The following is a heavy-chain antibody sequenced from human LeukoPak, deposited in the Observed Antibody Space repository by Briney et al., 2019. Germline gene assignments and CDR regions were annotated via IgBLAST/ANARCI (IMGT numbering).Heavy chain of an antibody. D-gene: IGHD6-13*01. CDR2: IYYSGST. V-gene: IGHV4-31*03. Sequence: SETLSLTCTVSGGSISSGGYYWSWIRQHPGKGLEWIGYIYYSGSTYYNPSLKSRVTISVDTSKNQFSLKLSSVTAADTAVYYCARDWSSSWYPLGGQGTLVTVSS. CDR3: ARDWSSSWYPL. CDR1: GGSISSGGYY. J-gene: IGHJ4*02.